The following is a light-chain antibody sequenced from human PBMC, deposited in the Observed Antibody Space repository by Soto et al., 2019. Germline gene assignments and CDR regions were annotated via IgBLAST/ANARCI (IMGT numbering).Light chain of an antibody. J-gene: IGLJ3*02. V-gene: IGLV1-40*01. Sequence: QTVVTQPPSVSGAPVQRVPISCTGSSSNIGAGYDVHWYQQLPGTAPKLLIYCNSNRPSGFPDRFSGSKSGTSASLAITGLQAEDEADYYCQSYDSSLNWVFGGWTKLTVL. CDR1: SSNIGAGYD. CDR3: QSYDSSLNWV. CDR2: CNS.